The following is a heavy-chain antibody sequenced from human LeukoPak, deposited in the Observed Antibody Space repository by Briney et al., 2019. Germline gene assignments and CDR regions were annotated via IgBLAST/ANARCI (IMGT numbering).Heavy chain of an antibody. CDR2: INPNSGDT. CDR1: GYTFCGSY. J-gene: IGHJ6*02. V-gene: IGHV1-2*02. Sequence: GASVKVSCEASGYTFCGSYIYWARQAPGQRLEWMGWINPNSGDTHYAQNFQGRVTMTRDTSITTAYMELSSLGSDDTGVYYCARGFYGMDVWGQGTTVTVSS. CDR3: ARGFYGMDV.